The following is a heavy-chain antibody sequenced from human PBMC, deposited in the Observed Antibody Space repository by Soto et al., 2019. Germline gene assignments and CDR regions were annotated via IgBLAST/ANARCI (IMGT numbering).Heavy chain of an antibody. V-gene: IGHV1-69*01. CDR1: GGTFSTYA. J-gene: IGHJ6*02. Sequence: QVQLVQSGAEVKKPGSSVKVSCKASGGTFSTYAISWVRQAPGQGLEWMGGSIPIFNTANYPQKFQGRVTITADASTSTAYMEVSRLRSDDTAVYYCARDGGYDPSYYYYGMDVWGQGTTVIVSS. CDR2: SIPIFNTA. CDR3: ARDGGYDPSYYYYGMDV. D-gene: IGHD5-12*01.